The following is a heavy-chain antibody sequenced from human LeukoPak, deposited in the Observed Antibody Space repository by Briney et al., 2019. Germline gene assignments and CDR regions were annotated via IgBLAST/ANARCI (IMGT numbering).Heavy chain of an antibody. V-gene: IGHV3-30-3*01. CDR2: ISYDGSNK. CDR3: ARDYVGYCSGGSCYSSFIFDY. D-gene: IGHD2-15*01. Sequence: PGGSLRLSCAASGLTFSSYAMHWVRQAPGKGLEWVAVISYDGSNKYYADSVKGRFTISRDNSKNTLYLQMNSLRAEDTAVYYCARDYVGYCSGGSCYSSFIFDYWGQGTLVTVSS. J-gene: IGHJ4*02. CDR1: GLTFSSYA.